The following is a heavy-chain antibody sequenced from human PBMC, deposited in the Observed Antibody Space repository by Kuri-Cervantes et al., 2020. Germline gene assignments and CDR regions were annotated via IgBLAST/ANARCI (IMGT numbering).Heavy chain of an antibody. Sequence: GESLKISCAASGFTFSSYSMNWVRQAPGKGLEWVAVISYDGSNKYYADSVKGRFTISRDNSKNTLYLQMNSLRAEDTAVYYCARDRDFWSGYYTASDYWGQGTLVNGAS. V-gene: IGHV3-30*03. J-gene: IGHJ4*02. CDR3: ARDRDFWSGYYTASDY. CDR2: ISYDGSNK. D-gene: IGHD3-3*01. CDR1: GFTFSSYS.